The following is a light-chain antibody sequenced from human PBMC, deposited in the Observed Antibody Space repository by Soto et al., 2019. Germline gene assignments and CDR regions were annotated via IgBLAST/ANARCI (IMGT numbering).Light chain of an antibody. V-gene: IGLV2-14*01. CDR2: DVS. CDR1: SSDVGGYNY. CDR3: SSYTSSNTLV. Sequence: QSALTQPASVSGSPGQSITISCTGTSSDVGGYNYVSWYQQHPGKAPKFMIYDVSNRPSGVSNRFSGSKSGNTASLTISGPQADDEADYYCSSYTSSNTLVFGTGTKLTVL. J-gene: IGLJ1*01.